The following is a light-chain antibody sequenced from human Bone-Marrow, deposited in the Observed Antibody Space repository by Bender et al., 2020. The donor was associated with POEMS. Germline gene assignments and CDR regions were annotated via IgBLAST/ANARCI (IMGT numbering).Light chain of an antibody. V-gene: IGLV2-23*01. J-gene: IGLJ2*01. Sequence: QSALTQPRSVSGSPGQSVTISCTGTSSDVGGYSLVSWYQQSPGKAPKLMIFEDNKRPSGVPNRFSGSKSGNTASLIISGLQAEDEADYYCCAYGGSNVAFGGGTKLTVL. CDR3: CAYGGSNVA. CDR2: EDN. CDR1: SSDVGGYSL.